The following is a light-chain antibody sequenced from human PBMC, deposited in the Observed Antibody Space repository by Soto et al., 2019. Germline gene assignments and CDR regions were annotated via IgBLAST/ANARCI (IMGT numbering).Light chain of an antibody. CDR3: LQFDNSRT. J-gene: IGKJ1*01. CDR2: GAS. CDR1: QTVRGAF. Sequence: IVLTQSPATLSLSPGDTGTVSCRASQTVRGAFLAWYQQKPGQAPRLLLYGASKRATGIPDRFSGSGSETEFSLTISGLEAEDFAVYYCLQFDNSRTFGQGTKVEIK. V-gene: IGKV3-20*01.